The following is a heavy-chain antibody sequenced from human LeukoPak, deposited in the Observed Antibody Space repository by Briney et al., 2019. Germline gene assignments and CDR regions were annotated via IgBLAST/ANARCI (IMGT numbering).Heavy chain of an antibody. D-gene: IGHD1/OR15-1a*01. CDR2: IKQDGSEQ. V-gene: IGHV3-7*01. J-gene: IGHJ4*02. Sequence: GGSLRLSCAASGFTFSYYYMSWVRQARGKGLEWVANIKQDGSEQYYVDSVKGRFTISKDNAKNSLSLQMNSLRAEDTAMYFCARDNNNMFDYWGQGTLVTVSS. CDR3: ARDNNNMFDY. CDR1: GFTFSYYY.